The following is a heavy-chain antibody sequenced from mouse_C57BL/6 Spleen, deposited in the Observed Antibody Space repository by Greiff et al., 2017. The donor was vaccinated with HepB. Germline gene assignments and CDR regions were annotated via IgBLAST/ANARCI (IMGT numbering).Heavy chain of an antibody. D-gene: IGHD1-1*01. CDR1: GYTFTSYW. CDR3: ARSGFITTASMDY. CDR2: INPSNGGT. J-gene: IGHJ2*01. Sequence: QVQLQQPGPELVKPGASVKLSCKASGYTFTSYWMHWVKQRPGQGLEWIGNINPSNGGTNYNEKFKSKATLTVDKSSSTAYMQLSSLTSEDSAVYYCARSGFITTASMDYWGQGTTLTVSS. V-gene: IGHV1-53*01.